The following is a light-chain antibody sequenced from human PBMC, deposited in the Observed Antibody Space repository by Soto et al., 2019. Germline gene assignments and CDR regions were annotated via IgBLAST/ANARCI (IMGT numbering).Light chain of an antibody. CDR3: QQYNSSPT. CDR2: GAS. J-gene: IGKJ4*01. Sequence: EIIMTQSPATLSVSPGEGATLSCRTSHSISTNLAWYQHKRGQSPRLLVYGASTRATGVPAMFSGSGSGAESPLSISSHQSEDFADYYLQQYNSSPTFGGGTKVEIK. V-gene: IGKV3-15*01. CDR1: HSISTN.